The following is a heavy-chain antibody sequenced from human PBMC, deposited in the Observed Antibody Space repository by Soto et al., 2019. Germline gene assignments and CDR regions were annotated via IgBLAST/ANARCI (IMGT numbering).Heavy chain of an antibody. CDR1: GYTFNSYG. V-gene: IGHV1-18*01. J-gene: IGHJ5*02. D-gene: IGHD5-18*01. CDR2: ISAYNGNT. Sequence: ASVKVSCKASGYTFNSYGISWVRQAPGQGLEWMGWISAYNGNTNYAQKLQGRVTMTTDTSTSTAYMELRSLRSDDTAVYYCARDVRRGYSYGPWGQGTLVTVSS. CDR3: ARDVRRGYSYGP.